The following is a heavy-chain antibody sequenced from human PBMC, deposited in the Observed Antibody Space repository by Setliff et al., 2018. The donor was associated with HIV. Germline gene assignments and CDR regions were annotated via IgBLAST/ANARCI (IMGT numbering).Heavy chain of an antibody. V-gene: IGHV4-31*03. D-gene: IGHD2-2*01. CDR2: IYSSGAT. CDR1: GDSISRSGTY. CDR3: ARCAIVLVPAYFDP. J-gene: IGHJ5*02. Sequence: NPSETLSLTCSVSGDSISRSGTYWNWIRQHPDKGLEWIGYIYSSGATYYNPSLKNRLTISVDTSKNQFSLKLSSVTAADTAVYYCARCAIVLVPAYFDPWGQGTLVTVSS.